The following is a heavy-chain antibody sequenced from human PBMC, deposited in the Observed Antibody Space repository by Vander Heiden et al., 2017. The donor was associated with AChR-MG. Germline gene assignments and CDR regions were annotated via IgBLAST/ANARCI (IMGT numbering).Heavy chain of an antibody. CDR1: GGSISSSSYY. J-gene: IGHJ4*02. CDR2: IYYSGRT. Sequence: QLQLQESGPGLVKPSETLSLTCSVSGGSISSSSYYWGWIRQPPGKGLEWIGSIYYSGRTYYNPALKSRVTISVDTSKNQFSLKMRSVTAADTAVYYCARHYSSGWYGGDYWGQGTLVTVSS. CDR3: ARHYSSGWYGGDY. D-gene: IGHD6-19*01. V-gene: IGHV4-39*01.